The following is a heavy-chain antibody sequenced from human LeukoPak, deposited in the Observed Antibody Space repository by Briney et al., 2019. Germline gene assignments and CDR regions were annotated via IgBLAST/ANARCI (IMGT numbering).Heavy chain of an antibody. V-gene: IGHV3-7*01. CDR1: GFTFSSYL. CDR3: ASHILTTADY. CDR2: IKQDGSEK. D-gene: IGHD4-17*01. Sequence: GGSLRLSCAASGFTFSSYLMSWVRQAPGKGLEWVANIKQDGSEKYYVDSVKGRFTISRDNAKNSLYLQMNSLRAEDTAVYYCASHILTTADYWGQGTLVTVSS. J-gene: IGHJ4*02.